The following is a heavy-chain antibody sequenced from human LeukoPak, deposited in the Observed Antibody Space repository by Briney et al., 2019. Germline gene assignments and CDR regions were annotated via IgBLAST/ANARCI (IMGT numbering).Heavy chain of an antibody. CDR1: GFTFSSYG. D-gene: IGHD2-21*01. J-gene: IGHJ3*02. V-gene: IGHV3-30*19. CDR2: ISYDGSNK. CDR3: ARGRDYGGDQDGFDI. Sequence: GRSLRLSCAASGFTFSSYGMHWVRQAPGKGLEWVAVISYDGSNKFYADSVKGRFTISRDNSKNTLFLQMNSLGAEDTAVYFCARGRDYGGDQDGFDIWGQGTMVTVSS.